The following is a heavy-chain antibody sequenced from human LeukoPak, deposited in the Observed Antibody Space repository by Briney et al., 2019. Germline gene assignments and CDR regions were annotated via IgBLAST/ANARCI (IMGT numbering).Heavy chain of an antibody. Sequence: GGTLRLSCAASGFTFSSYGMSWVRQAPGKGLVWLSRIHGDGINTDYADSVKGRFTISRDNSKNTLYLQMNSLRVEDTAVYYCLYGGYFQHWGQGTLVTVSS. CDR2: IHGDGINT. CDR3: LYGGYFQH. V-gene: IGHV3-74*01. CDR1: GFTFSSYG. J-gene: IGHJ1*01. D-gene: IGHD3-16*01.